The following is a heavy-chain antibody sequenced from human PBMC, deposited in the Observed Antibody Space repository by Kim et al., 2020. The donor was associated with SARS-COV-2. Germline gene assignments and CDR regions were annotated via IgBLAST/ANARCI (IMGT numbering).Heavy chain of an antibody. V-gene: IGHV3-11*01. CDR2: IGPSGGPI. Sequence: WGSLRLSCAASGLTFSDYYLSWIRQAPGKGLEWLSYIGPSGGPIYYADSVRGRFTVSRDNANNSVFLQLNTLRPEDTALYYCARDGRLNGLDDWGQGSLVPVPS. CDR3: ARDGRLNGLDD. D-gene: IGHD1-1*01. CDR1: GLTFSDYY. J-gene: IGHJ4*02.